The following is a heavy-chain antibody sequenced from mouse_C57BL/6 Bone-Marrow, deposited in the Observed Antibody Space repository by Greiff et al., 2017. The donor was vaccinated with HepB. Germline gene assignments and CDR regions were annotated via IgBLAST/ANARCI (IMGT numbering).Heavy chain of an antibody. CDR3: ARSRAYYYGSSYLY. CDR2: IHPNSGST. Sequence: QVQLQQPGAELVKPGASVKLSCKASGYTFTSYWMHWVKQRPGQGLEWIGMIHPNSGSTNYNEKFKSKATLTVDKSSSTAYMQLSSLTSDDSAVYYCARSRAYYYGSSYLYWGQGTTLTVSS. J-gene: IGHJ2*01. V-gene: IGHV1-64*01. CDR1: GYTFTSYW. D-gene: IGHD1-1*01.